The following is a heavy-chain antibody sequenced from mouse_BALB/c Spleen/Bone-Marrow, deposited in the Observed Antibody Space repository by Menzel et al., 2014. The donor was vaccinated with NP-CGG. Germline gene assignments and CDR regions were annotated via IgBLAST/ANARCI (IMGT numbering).Heavy chain of an antibody. Sequence: EVHLVESGGGLVQPGGSLKLSCAASGFTFSNYGMSWVRQTPDKRLELVATINSNGDTTYYSDSVKGRFTISRDNAKNTLYLQMNNLKSEDTAMYYCARDGYYVGFAYWGQGTLVTVSA. CDR2: INSNGDTT. J-gene: IGHJ3*01. CDR3: ARDGYYVGFAY. V-gene: IGHV5-6-3*01. D-gene: IGHD2-3*01. CDR1: GFTFSNYG.